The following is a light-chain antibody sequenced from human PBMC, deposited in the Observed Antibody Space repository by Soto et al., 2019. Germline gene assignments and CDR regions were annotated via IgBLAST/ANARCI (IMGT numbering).Light chain of an antibody. CDR3: LQYGSAPRA. V-gene: IGKV3-20*01. CDR1: QSISVRH. Sequence: ENVLTQSPGTLSLSPGEKNTLSCKAIQSISVRHLAWYQQKPGQIPRLLIFDTASRAIGIPDRFSGSGSGTDFTLTISRLEPEDFAVYYCLQYGSAPRAFGQGTKV. J-gene: IGKJ1*01. CDR2: DTA.